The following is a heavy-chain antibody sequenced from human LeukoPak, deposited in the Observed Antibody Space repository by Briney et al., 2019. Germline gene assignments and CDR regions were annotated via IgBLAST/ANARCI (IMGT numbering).Heavy chain of an antibody. CDR1: GYTFTSYY. CDR3: ARDLDPKDYDSSGYST. Sequence: ASVKVSCKASGYTFTSYYMHWVRQAPGQGLEWMGITNPSGGSTSYAQKFQGRVTMTRDTSTSTVYMELSSLRSEDTAVYYCARDLDPKDYDSSGYSTWGQGTLVTVSS. V-gene: IGHV1-46*01. J-gene: IGHJ5*02. CDR2: TNPSGGST. D-gene: IGHD3-22*01.